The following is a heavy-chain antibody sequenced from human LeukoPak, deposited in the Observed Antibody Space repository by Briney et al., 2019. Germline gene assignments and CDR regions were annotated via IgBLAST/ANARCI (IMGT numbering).Heavy chain of an antibody. Sequence: XCTXSXXSITNSYWXWIRQSPGKGLEWIGYINYSGSTNYNPSLKSRVTISVDTSKNQFSLKLSSVTAADTAVYFCARDPLSTNDFDIWGQGTMVTVSS. CDR2: INYSGST. CDR3: ARDPLSTNDFDI. V-gene: IGHV4-59*01. CDR1: XXSITNSY. J-gene: IGHJ3*02. D-gene: IGHD1-1*01.